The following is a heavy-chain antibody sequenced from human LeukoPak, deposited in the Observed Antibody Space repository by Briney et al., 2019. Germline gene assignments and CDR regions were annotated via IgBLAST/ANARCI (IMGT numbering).Heavy chain of an antibody. D-gene: IGHD6-13*01. CDR2: ISGSGGST. CDR3: AKDREQLVIFDY. V-gene: IGHV3-23*01. J-gene: IGHJ4*02. Sequence: GGSLRLSCAASGFTFSSYAMSWVRQAPGKGLAWVSAISGSGGSTYYADSVKGRFTISRDNSKNTLYLQINSLRAEDTAVYYCAKDREQLVIFDYWGQGTLVTVSS. CDR1: GFTFSSYA.